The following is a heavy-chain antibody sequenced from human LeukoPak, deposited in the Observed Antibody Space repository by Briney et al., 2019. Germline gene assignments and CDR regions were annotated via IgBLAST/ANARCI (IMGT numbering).Heavy chain of an antibody. Sequence: GGSLRLSCAASGFTFDDYAMHWVRQAPGKGLEWVSGISWNSGSIGYADSVKGRFTISRDNAKNSLYLQMNSLRAEDTALYYCAKDGPYSSSWYYWGQGTLVTVSS. CDR1: GFTFDDYA. J-gene: IGHJ4*02. D-gene: IGHD6-13*01. V-gene: IGHV3-9*01. CDR3: AKDGPYSSSWYY. CDR2: ISWNSGSI.